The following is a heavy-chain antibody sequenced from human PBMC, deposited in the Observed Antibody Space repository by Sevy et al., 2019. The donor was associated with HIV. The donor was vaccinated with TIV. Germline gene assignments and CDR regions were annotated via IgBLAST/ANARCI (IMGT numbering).Heavy chain of an antibody. Sequence: GGSLRLSCSASGFTFRNYAMNWVRQAPGKGLKYVSAISSDGGGTYYADSVRGRFTISRDNSKNTLYLQIRSLRVEDTAVYYCVKDPDYDFWRGDYGMDVWGQGTTVTVSS. CDR3: VKDPDYDFWRGDYGMDV. CDR1: GFTFRNYA. CDR2: ISSDGGGT. V-gene: IGHV3-64D*06. J-gene: IGHJ6*02. D-gene: IGHD3-3*01.